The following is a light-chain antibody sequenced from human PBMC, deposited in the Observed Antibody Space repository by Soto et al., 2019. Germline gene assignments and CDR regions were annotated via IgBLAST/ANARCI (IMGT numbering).Light chain of an antibody. V-gene: IGKV1-6*01. CDR3: LQDYNYPWT. Sequence: AIQMTQSPSSLSASVGDRVTITCRASQDIRNDIGWYQEKVGQAPKLLIYAASNLQSGVPSRFSGSGSGTDFTLTISSLLPEDFATYYCLQDYNYPWTFGQGTKVEI. CDR1: QDIRND. J-gene: IGKJ1*01. CDR2: AAS.